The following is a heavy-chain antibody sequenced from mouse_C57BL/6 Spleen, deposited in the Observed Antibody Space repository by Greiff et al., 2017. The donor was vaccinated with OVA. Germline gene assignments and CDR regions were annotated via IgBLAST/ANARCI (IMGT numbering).Heavy chain of an antibody. CDR3: TAPNWDAMDY. Sequence: QVQLKESGAELVRPGASVTLSCKASGYTFTDYEMHWVKQTPVHGLEWIGAIDPETGGTAYNQKFKGKAILTADKSSSTAYMELRSLTSEDSAVYYCTAPNWDAMDYWGQGTSVTVSS. CDR1: GYTFTDYE. CDR2: IDPETGGT. D-gene: IGHD4-1*02. J-gene: IGHJ4*01. V-gene: IGHV1-15*01.